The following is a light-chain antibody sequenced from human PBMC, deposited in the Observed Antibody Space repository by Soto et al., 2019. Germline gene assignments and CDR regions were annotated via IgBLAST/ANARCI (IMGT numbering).Light chain of an antibody. V-gene: IGKV1-33*01. CDR2: DAY. CDR1: KDITNY. J-gene: IGKJ5*01. CDR3: HQYDTLPIT. Sequence: IQITHAPSSRSASVGVSVTIIWQASKDITNYLNWYQQEPGKAPSLLIIDAYSLETGVTSRFSGSGSGTHFTFTISSLQPEDFATSNCHQYDTLPITFGQGTRLEI.